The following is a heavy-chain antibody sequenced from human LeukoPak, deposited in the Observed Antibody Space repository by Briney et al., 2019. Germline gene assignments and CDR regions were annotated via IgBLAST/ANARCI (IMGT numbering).Heavy chain of an antibody. CDR3: AGGGWGLGYRSSSSRLDGFDP. Sequence: ASVKVSCKASGYTFTDYYMHWVRQAPGQGLEWMGWINPNSGGTNYAQKFQGRVTMTRDTSISTAYMYLSRLRSYDTAGYYCAGGGWGLGYRSSSSRLDGFDPWGQGTVVPVPS. CDR2: INPNSGGT. J-gene: IGHJ5*02. V-gene: IGHV1-2*02. CDR1: GYTFTDYY. D-gene: IGHD2-2*01.